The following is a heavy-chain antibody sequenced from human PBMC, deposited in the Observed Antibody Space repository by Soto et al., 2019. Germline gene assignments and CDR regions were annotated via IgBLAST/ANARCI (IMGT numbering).Heavy chain of an antibody. CDR1: GFTFSSYE. V-gene: IGHV3-48*03. CDR3: ATETAPRDDWFDP. J-gene: IGHJ5*01. Sequence: SLRLSCAASGFTFSSYEMNWVRQAPGKGLEWVSYISSSGSTIYYADSVKGRFTISRDNAKNSLYLQMNSLRAEDTAVYYCATETAPRDDWFDPWGQGTMVTVSS. CDR2: ISSSGSTI.